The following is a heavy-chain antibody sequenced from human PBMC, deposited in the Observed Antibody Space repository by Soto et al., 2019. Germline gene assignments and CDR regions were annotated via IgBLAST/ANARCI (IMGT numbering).Heavy chain of an antibody. CDR1: GFTFSDYY. CDR3: ARVRAVAGSLYIWDY. V-gene: IGHV3-11*06. J-gene: IGHJ4*02. Sequence: GGSLRLSCAASGFTFSDYYMSWIRQAPGKGLEWVSYISGSSSSTNQADSVRGRFTISRDNAKNSLYLQMNSLRADDTAVYYCARVRAVAGSLYIWDYWGQGTLVTVSS. D-gene: IGHD6-19*01. CDR2: ISGSSSST.